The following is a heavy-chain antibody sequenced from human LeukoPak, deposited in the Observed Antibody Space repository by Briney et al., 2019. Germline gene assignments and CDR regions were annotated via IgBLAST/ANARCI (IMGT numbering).Heavy chain of an antibody. Sequence: PGGSLRLSCAVAGITLSNYGMSWVRQAPGKGLEWAAGISGSGGGTNYADSVKGRFTISRDNPRNTLYLQMNSLRAEDTAVYFCAKRGVVIRVILVGFHKEAYYFDSWGQGALVTVSS. CDR3: AKRGVVIRVILVGFHKEAYYFDS. V-gene: IGHV3-23*01. D-gene: IGHD3-22*01. J-gene: IGHJ4*02. CDR2: ISGSGGGT. CDR1: GITLSNYG.